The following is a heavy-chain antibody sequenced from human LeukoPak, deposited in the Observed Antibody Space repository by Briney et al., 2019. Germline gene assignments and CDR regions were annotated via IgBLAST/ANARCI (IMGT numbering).Heavy chain of an antibody. CDR2: INHSGST. J-gene: IGHJ4*02. V-gene: IGHV4-34*01. CDR3: VKTTGSRRGFDY. D-gene: IGHD6-13*01. Sequence: PSETLSLTCAVYGGSFSGYYWSWIRQPPGKGLEWIGEINHSGSTNYNPSLKSRVTISVDTSKNQFSLKLSSVTAADTAVYYCVKTTGSRRGFDYWGQGTLVTVSS. CDR1: GGSFSGYY.